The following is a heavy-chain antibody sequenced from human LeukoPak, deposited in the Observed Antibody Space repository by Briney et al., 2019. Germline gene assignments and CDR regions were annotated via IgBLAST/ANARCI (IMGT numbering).Heavy chain of an antibody. D-gene: IGHD1-26*01. CDR1: GFTFSGAW. CDR2: IKSKIDGGTT. V-gene: IGHV3-15*01. Sequence: PGGSLRLSCAASGFTFSGAWMSWVRQVPGEGLERVGRIKSKIDGGTTDYAAPVKGRFSASRDDSKNTLVLQMNSLKSEDTAVYYCATIQFARTMSSDYWGQGTLVTVSS. J-gene: IGHJ4*02. CDR3: ATIQFARTMSSDY.